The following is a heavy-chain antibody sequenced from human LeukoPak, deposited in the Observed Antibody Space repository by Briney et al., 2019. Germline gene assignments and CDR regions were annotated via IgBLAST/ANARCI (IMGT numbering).Heavy chain of an antibody. D-gene: IGHD2-21*02. CDR3: ARDYIVVVTAELFGPIDY. J-gene: IGHJ4*02. V-gene: IGHV3-48*02. Sequence: GGSLRLSCAASGFTFSSYSMNWVRQAPGKGLEWVSYISSSSSTIYYADSVKGRFTISRDNAKNSLYLQMNSLRDEDTAVYYCARDYIVVVTAELFGPIDYWGQGTLVTVSS. CDR2: ISSSSSTI. CDR1: GFTFSSYS.